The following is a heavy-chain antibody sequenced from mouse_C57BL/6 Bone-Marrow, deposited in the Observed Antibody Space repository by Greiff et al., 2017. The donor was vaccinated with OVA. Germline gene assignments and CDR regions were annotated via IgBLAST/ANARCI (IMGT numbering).Heavy chain of an antibody. CDR3: ARQAVGAMDY. Sequence: DVKLVESGGGLVQPGGSLKLSCAASGFTFSDYYMYWVRQTPEKRLEWVAYISNGGGSTYYPDTVKGRFTISRDNAKNTLYLQMSRLKSEDTAMYYCARQAVGAMDYWGQGTSVTVSS. V-gene: IGHV5-12*01. D-gene: IGHD1-1*01. CDR2: ISNGGGST. CDR1: GFTFSDYY. J-gene: IGHJ4*01.